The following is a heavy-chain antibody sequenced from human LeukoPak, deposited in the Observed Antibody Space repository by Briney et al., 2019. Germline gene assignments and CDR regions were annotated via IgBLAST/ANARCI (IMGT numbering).Heavy chain of an antibody. CDR3: ARGQHYYYDRSSYYRL. D-gene: IGHD3-22*01. V-gene: IGHV3-48*02. CDR2: ISTSSNTI. J-gene: IGHJ4*02. CDR1: GFNFSTYN. Sequence: GGSLRLSCAASGFNFSTYNMNWVRQAPGKGLEWVSCISTSSNTIYYADSVKGRFTISRDNAKNSLYLQMNSLRDEDTAVYYCARGQHYYYDRSSYYRLWGQGTLVTVSS.